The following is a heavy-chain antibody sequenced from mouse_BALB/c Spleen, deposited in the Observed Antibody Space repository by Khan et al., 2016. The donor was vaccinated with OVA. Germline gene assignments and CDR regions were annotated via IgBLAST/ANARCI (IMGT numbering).Heavy chain of an antibody. Sequence: EVQLQESGPGLVKPSQSLSLTCTVTGYSITSDYAWNWIRQFPGNKLEWMGYISYSGSPSYNPSPKSRISITRDTSKNQFFLQLNSVTTEDTATYYCARDGSRYNYAMDYWGQGTAVTVSS. CDR2: ISYSGSP. J-gene: IGHJ4*01. CDR3: ARDGSRYNYAMDY. CDR1: GYSITSDYA. D-gene: IGHD2-3*01. V-gene: IGHV3-2*02.